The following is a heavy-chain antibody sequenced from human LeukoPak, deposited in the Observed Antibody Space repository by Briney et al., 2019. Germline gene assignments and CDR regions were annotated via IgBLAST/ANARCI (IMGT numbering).Heavy chain of an antibody. CDR2: ISRTSTYI. Sequence: GGSLRLSCVASGFTFSSYSMSWVRQAPGKGLEWVSSISRTSTYIYYADSMKGRFTISRDNAKNSLYLQLNSLRDEDTAVYYCASSGCGGGCYSEKTYYLDYWGQGTLVAVSS. CDR1: GFTFSSYS. D-gene: IGHD2-21*02. CDR3: ASSGCGGGCYSEKTYYLDY. J-gene: IGHJ4*02. V-gene: IGHV3-21*01.